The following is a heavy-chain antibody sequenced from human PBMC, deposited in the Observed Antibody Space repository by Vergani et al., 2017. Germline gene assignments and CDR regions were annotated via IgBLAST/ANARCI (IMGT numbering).Heavy chain of an antibody. V-gene: IGHV3-23*01. J-gene: IGHJ4*02. CDR1: GFTFTNFA. CDR2: ISGSGGLT. D-gene: IGHD3-22*01. Sequence: EVQLLESGGNLVQPGGSLRLSCAASGFTFTNFAMTWVRQAPGEGLEWVSGISGSGGLTYYADSVKGRFTISRDNSKNTMFLQMNNLRAEDTAVYYCAKDNVPGYYDSSGYGDYWGQGTLVTVSS. CDR3: AKDNVPGYYDSSGYGDY.